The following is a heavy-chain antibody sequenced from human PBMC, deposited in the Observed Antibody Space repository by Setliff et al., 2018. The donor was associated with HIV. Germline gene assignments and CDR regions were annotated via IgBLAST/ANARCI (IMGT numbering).Heavy chain of an antibody. CDR2: ISGSGGST. CDR3: AKDLGTYSSGRALDS. CDR1: GFTFSSYA. Sequence: GGSLRLSCAASGFTFSSYAMSWVRQAPGKGLEWVSAISGSGGSTYYADSVKGRFTISRDNSKNTLYLHMTGLRADDTAIYYCAKDLGTYSSGRALDSWGQGVLVTVSS. V-gene: IGHV3-23*01. D-gene: IGHD6-19*01. J-gene: IGHJ4*02.